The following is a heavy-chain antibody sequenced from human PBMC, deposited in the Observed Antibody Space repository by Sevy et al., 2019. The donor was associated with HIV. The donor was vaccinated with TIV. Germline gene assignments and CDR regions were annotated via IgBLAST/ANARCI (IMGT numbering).Heavy chain of an antibody. Sequence: GGSLRLSCAASGFTSSSYAMSWVRQPPGRGLEWVSTLSDSGVSTYYVDSVKGRFTISRDNSKNILYLQMNSLRAEDTDVYYCARDRATSATGTLFDYWGQGTLVTVSS. V-gene: IGHV3-23*01. J-gene: IGHJ4*02. CDR2: LSDSGVST. CDR3: ARDRATSATGTLFDY. D-gene: IGHD3-9*01. CDR1: GFTSSSYA.